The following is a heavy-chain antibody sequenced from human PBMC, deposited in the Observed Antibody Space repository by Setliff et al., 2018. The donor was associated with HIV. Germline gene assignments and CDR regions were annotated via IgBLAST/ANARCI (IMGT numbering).Heavy chain of an antibody. V-gene: IGHV4-59*01. CDR3: ARRVSYASSGYPLGY. CDR1: GGSISSYY. D-gene: IGHD3-22*01. J-gene: IGHJ4*02. CDR2: IYYSGST. Sequence: SETLSLTCTVSGGSISSYYWSWIRQPPGKGLEWIGYIYYSGSTNYNPSLKSRVTISVDTSKNQFSLKLSSVTAADTALYFCARRVSYASSGYPLGYWGQGTQVTVSS.